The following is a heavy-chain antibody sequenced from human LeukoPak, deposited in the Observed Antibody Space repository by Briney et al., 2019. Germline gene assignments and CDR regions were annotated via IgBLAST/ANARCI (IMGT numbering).Heavy chain of an antibody. J-gene: IGHJ4*02. Sequence: PSETLSLTCAVYGGSFSGYYWSWLRQPPGKGLEWIGEINHSGSTNYNPSLKSRVTVSVDTSKNQFPLKPNSVTAADTAVYYCARGPYSSGWSFDYWGQGTLVTVSS. CDR2: INHSGST. V-gene: IGHV4-34*01. CDR3: ARGPYSSGWSFDY. D-gene: IGHD6-19*01. CDR1: GGSFSGYY.